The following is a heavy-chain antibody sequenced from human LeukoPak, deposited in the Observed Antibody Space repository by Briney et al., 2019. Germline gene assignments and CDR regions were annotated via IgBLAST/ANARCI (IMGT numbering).Heavy chain of an antibody. J-gene: IGHJ6*04. Sequence: GGSLRLSCAASGFTFSSYAMHWVRQAPGKGLEWVAVISYDGSNKYYADSVKGRFTFSRDNSKNTLYLQMNSLRAEDTAVYYCARDRGITMVRGVIMHYYYGMDVWGKGTTVTVSS. CDR3: ARDRGITMVRGVIMHYYYGMDV. CDR2: ISYDGSNK. V-gene: IGHV3-30*04. D-gene: IGHD3-10*01. CDR1: GFTFSSYA.